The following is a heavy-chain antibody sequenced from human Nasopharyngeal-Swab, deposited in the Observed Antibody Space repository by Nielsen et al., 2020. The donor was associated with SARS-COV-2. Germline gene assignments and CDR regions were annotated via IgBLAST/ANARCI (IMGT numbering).Heavy chain of an antibody. Sequence: GGSLRLSCAASGFTFNSYAMSWVRQAPGKGLEWDSIISGSGDTTYYADSVKDRFTISRDNSKNTLYLQTNSLRVEDTAVYYCAKAPYLRGLDVWGQGTTVTVSS. J-gene: IGHJ6*02. CDR3: AKAPYLRGLDV. CDR2: ISGSGDTT. V-gene: IGHV3-23*01. CDR1: GFTFNSYA. D-gene: IGHD2-21*01.